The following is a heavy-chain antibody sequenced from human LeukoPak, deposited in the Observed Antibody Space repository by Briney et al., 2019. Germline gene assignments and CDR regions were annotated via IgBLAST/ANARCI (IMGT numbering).Heavy chain of an antibody. V-gene: IGHV1-18*01. J-gene: IGHJ3*02. Sequence: ASVKVSCKASGYTSTSYGISWVRQAPGQGLEWMGWISAYNGNTNYAQKLQGRVTMTTDTSTGTAYTELRSLRSDDTAVYYCARVFGDDAFDIWGQGTMVTVSS. CDR3: ARVFGDDAFDI. D-gene: IGHD3-16*01. CDR1: GYTSTSYG. CDR2: ISAYNGNT.